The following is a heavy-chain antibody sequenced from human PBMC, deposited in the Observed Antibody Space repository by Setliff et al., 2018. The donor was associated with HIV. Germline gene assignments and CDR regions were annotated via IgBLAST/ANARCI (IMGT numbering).Heavy chain of an antibody. CDR1: GFTFSNAW. D-gene: IGHD1-26*01. CDR2: VKSKGSGGTT. CDR3: TTDLGGSYHGWNY. Sequence: GGSLRLSCAASGFTFSNAWMNWVRQAPGKGLEWVGRVKSKGSGGTTDHATPVKGRFTISRDDSTNTLYLQMNSLKTEDTAVYYCTTDLGGSYHGWNYWGQGTLVTVSS. J-gene: IGHJ4*02. V-gene: IGHV3-15*07.